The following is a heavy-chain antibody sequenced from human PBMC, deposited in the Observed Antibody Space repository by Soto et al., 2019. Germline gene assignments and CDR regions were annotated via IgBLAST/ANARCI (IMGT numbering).Heavy chain of an antibody. CDR3: SRGSGSFTYYFDY. D-gene: IGHD3-10*01. J-gene: IGHJ4*02. V-gene: IGHV1-69*13. Sequence: SVKVSCKASGGTSSSYAISWVRQAPGQGLEWMGGIIPIFGTANYAQKFQGRVTITADESTSTAYMELSSLRSEDTAVYYCSRGSGSFTYYFDYWGQGTLVTVSS. CDR2: IIPIFGTA. CDR1: GGTSSSYA.